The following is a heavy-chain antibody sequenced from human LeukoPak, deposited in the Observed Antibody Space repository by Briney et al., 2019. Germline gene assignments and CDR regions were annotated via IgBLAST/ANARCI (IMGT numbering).Heavy chain of an antibody. V-gene: IGHV4-31*03. J-gene: IGHJ4*02. Sequence: SETLSLTCTVSGGSIRSGDHYWNWIRQHPGKGPEWIGYISYGGSTFYNPSLKSRAAISVDTSKTQFSLKLTSVTAADTAVYYCERDVGGYYYGNLEYWGQGILVTVSS. CDR1: GGSIRSGDHY. CDR3: ERDVGGYYYGNLEY. D-gene: IGHD3-22*01. CDR2: ISYGGST.